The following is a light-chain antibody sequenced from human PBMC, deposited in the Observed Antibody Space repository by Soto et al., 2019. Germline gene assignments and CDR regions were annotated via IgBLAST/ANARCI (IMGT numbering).Light chain of an antibody. Sequence: QSVLTQPASVSGSPGRSISISCTGTSSYVGGYKYVSWYQQHPGKAPKLMIYDVSSRPSGVSNRFSGSKSGNTASLTISGLQAEDEADYYCSSYTSISLYAFGTGTKVTVL. CDR1: SSYVGGYKY. J-gene: IGLJ1*01. CDR3: SSYTSISLYA. CDR2: DVS. V-gene: IGLV2-14*01.